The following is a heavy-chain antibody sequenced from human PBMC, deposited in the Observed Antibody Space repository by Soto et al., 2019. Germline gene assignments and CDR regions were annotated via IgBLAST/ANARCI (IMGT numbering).Heavy chain of an antibody. D-gene: IGHD3-22*01. CDR1: GGSISSGGYY. J-gene: IGHJ3*02. CDR2: IYYSGST. V-gene: IGHV4-31*03. Sequence: SETLSLTCTVSGGSISSGGYYWSWIRQHPGKGLEWIGYIYYSGSTYYNPSLKSRVTISVDTSKNQFSLKLSSVTAADTAVYYCARGYYDSSGYYLPPDAFDIWGQGTMVTVSS. CDR3: ARGYYDSSGYYLPPDAFDI.